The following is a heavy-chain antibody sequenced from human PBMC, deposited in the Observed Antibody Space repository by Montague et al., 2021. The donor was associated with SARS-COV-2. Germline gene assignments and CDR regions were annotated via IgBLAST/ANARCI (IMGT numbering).Heavy chain of an antibody. CDR2: IYYSGST. CDR3: ARVFPRWLQFDPYFDY. D-gene: IGHD5-24*01. J-gene: IGHJ4*02. CDR1: GGSISSYY. Sequence: SETLSLTCTGSGGSISSYYWSWIRQPPGKGLEWIGYIYYSGSTNYNPSLKSRVTISVDTSKNQFSLKLSSVTAADTAVHYCARVFPRWLQFDPYFDYWGQGTLVTVSS. V-gene: IGHV4-59*01.